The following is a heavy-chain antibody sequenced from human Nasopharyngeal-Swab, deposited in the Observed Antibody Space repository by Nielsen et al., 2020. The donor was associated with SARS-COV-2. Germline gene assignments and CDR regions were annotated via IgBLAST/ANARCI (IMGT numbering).Heavy chain of an antibody. CDR2: IRSKAYGGTT. D-gene: IGHD3-9*01. CDR1: GFTFGDYA. V-gene: IGHV3-49*03. CDR3: TREVWNYDILTGDY. Sequence: GESLKISCTASGFTFGDYAMSWFRQAPGKGLEWVGFIRSKAYGGTTEYAASVKGRFTISRDDSKSIAYLQMNSLKTGDTAVYYCTREVWNYDILTGDYWGQGTLVTVSS. J-gene: IGHJ4*02.